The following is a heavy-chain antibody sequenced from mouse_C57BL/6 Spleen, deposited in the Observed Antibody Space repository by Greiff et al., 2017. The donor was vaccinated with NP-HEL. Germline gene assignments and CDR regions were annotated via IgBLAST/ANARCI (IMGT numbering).Heavy chain of an antibody. CDR2: INPNNGGY. CDR3: ARRNWDRYYFDY. V-gene: IGHV1-26*01. D-gene: IGHD4-1*01. Sequence: VQLQQSGPELVKPGASVKISGQASGYPFTDYYRNWVKQSHGKSLEWIGDINPNNGGYSYNQKFKGKATLTVDKSSSTAYMELRSLTSEDSAVYYCARRNWDRYYFDYWGQGTTLTVSS. J-gene: IGHJ2*01. CDR1: GYPFTDYY.